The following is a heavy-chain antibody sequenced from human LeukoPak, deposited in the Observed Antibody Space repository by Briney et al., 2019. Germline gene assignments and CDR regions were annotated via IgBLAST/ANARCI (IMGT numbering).Heavy chain of an antibody. CDR2: LSGSGTTT. J-gene: IGHJ4*02. V-gene: IGHV3-23*01. CDR1: GFTFSDYA. Sequence: GGSLRLSCAASGFTFSDYAMSWVRXXXXXXXXXXXTLSGSGTTTFYANSVKGRFTISRDSSKNTLYLQMNNLRAADTALYYCTKDYDTVGYYSSDYWGQGTLVTVSS. D-gene: IGHD3-22*01. CDR3: TKDYDTVGYYSSDY.